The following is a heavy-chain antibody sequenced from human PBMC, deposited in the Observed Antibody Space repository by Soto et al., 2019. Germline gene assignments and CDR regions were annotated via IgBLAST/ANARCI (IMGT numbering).Heavy chain of an antibody. J-gene: IGHJ5*02. V-gene: IGHV1-18*01. CDR3: ARVVPGAEAWFGP. Sequence: ASVKVSCKTSGYTFSNYGITWVRQAPGQPLEWLGWISLYSYGTNYAQKFQGRVSMTTDTSTTTAYMELRSLRSDDTAVYYCARVVPGAEAWFGPRGQGTLVTVSS. D-gene: IGHD2-2*01. CDR1: GYTFSNYG. CDR2: ISLYSYGT.